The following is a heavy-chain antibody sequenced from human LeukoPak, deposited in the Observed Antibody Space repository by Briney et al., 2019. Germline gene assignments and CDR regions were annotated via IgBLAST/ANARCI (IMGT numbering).Heavy chain of an antibody. CDR3: ARQSLDYYETLDAFDI. CDR1: EYTFTDYY. D-gene: IGHD3-22*01. CDR2: INCKSGAT. J-gene: IGHJ3*02. Sequence: EASVKVSCTASEYTFTDYYIHWMRQAPGQGLEWMGWINCKSGATSYAQKFRGRVTMTKDRPIRTAYMELSRLKSDDTAVYYCARQSLDYYETLDAFDIWGQGTVVTVSS. V-gene: IGHV1-2*02.